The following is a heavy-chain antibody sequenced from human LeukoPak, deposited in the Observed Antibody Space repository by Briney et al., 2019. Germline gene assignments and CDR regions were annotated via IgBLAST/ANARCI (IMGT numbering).Heavy chain of an antibody. CDR3: VVWGEDSSGHRFDH. J-gene: IGHJ4*02. V-gene: IGHV3-30*03. CDR1: GFTFSSYG. CDR2: ISYDGSNK. Sequence: GRSLRLSCAASGFTFSSYGMHWVRQAPGKGLEWVAVISYDGSNKYYADSVKGRFTISRDNAKNMLYLQMNGLRAEDTAVYYCVVWGEDSSGHRFDHWGQGTLVTVSS. D-gene: IGHD3-22*01.